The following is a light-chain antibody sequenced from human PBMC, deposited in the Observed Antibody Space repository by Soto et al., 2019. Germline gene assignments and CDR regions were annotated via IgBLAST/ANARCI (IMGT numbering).Light chain of an antibody. CDR1: QSIGSW. CDR2: KAS. CDR3: QQYNSYPT. J-gene: IGKJ1*01. V-gene: IGKV1-5*03. Sequence: DLQMTQSPSTLSASVGDRVTITCRASQSIGSWLAWYQQKPGKAPKLLIYKASSLESGVPSRFSGSGSGTEFTLTISSLQPDDFATYYCQQYNSYPTFGQGTKVEIK.